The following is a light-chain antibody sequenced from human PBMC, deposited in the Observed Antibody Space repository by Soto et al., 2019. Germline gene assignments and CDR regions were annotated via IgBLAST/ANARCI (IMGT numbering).Light chain of an antibody. J-gene: IGKJ4*01. CDR1: QSVLFSSNNKNY. Sequence: DIVLTQSPDSLAVSLGERATINCKSSQSVLFSSNNKNYLAWYQQKSGQPPKLLIYWASTRESGVPDRFSGRGSGTDFTLTISSLQAEEVAVYYCQQYYSTQLTFGGGTKVEIK. CDR3: QQYYSTQLT. CDR2: WAS. V-gene: IGKV4-1*01.